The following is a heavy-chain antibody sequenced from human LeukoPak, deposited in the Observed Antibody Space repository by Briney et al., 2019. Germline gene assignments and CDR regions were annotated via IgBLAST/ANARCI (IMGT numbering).Heavy chain of an antibody. CDR2: INPSGGST. CDR1: GYTFTSYY. J-gene: IGHJ4*02. CDR3: ARDPWRSGSHLRPPYFDY. D-gene: IGHD1-26*01. V-gene: IGHV1-46*01. Sequence: ASVKVSCKASGYTFTSYYMHWVRQAPGQGLEWMGIINPSGGSTSYAQKFQGRVTMTRGTSTSTVYMELSSLRSDDTAVYYCARDPWRSGSHLRPPYFDYWGQGTLVTVSS.